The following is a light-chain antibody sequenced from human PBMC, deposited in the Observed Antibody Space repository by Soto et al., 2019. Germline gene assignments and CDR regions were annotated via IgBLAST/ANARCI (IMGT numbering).Light chain of an antibody. J-gene: IGKJ4*01. CDR2: GSS. V-gene: IGKV3-20*01. Sequence: EIVLTQSPGTLSLSPGERATRSCRASQDVDSNFLAWYQQRPGKAPRLLIYGSSRRATGSPDRFSGSASRTDFTLTISRVGPEYIAEYFCHQYYSSITFGGGTKVEVK. CDR3: HQYYSSIT. CDR1: QDVDSNF.